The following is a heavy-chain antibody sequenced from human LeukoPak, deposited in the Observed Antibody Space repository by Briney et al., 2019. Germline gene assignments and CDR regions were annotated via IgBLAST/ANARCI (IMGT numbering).Heavy chain of an antibody. CDR2: ISAYNGNT. CDR3: AGVDSSGFYY. J-gene: IGHJ4*02. V-gene: IGHV1-18*01. Sequence: ASVKVSCKASGYTFTSYGISWVRQAPGQGLEWMGWISAYNGNTNYAQKFQGRVTMTRDTSISTAYMELSRLRSDDTAVYYCAGVDSSGFYYWGQGTLVTVSS. D-gene: IGHD6-19*01. CDR1: GYTFTSYG.